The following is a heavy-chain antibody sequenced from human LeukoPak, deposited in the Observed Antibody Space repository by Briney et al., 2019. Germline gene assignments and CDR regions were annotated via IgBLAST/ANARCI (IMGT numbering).Heavy chain of an antibody. V-gene: IGHV1-46*03. D-gene: IGHD5-18*01. J-gene: IGHJ4*02. CDR1: GYTFSTYY. Sequence: GASVKVSCKASGYTFSTYYMHWVRQAPGQGLEWMGIIGPTGGGTSHAQKFQGRVTMTRDTSTSTVYMELSSLRSEDTAVYYCARPTALGMYYFDYWGQGTLVTVSS. CDR2: IGPTGGGT. CDR3: ARPTALGMYYFDY.